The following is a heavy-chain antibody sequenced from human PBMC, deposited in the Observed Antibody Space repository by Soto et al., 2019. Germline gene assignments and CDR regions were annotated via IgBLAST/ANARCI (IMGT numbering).Heavy chain of an antibody. CDR1: GFTVSSNY. J-gene: IGHJ6*02. CDR2: IYSGGST. V-gene: IGHV3-53*01. CDR3: ARDRSIGPTNYYYSGMDV. Sequence: PGGSLRLSCAASGFTVSSNYMSWVRQAPGKGLEWVSVIYSGGSTYYADSVKGRFTISRDNSKNTLYLQMNSLRAEDTAVYYCARDRSIGPTNYYYSGMDVWGQGTTVTVSS.